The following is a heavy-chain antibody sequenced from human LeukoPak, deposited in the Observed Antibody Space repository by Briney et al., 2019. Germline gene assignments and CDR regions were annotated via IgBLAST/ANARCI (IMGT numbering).Heavy chain of an antibody. CDR1: GYSFTSYW. J-gene: IGHJ3*02. D-gene: IGHD2-2*02. Sequence: GESLKISCKGSGYSFTSYWIGWVRQMPGKGLDWMGIIYPGDSDTRYSPSFQGQVTISADKSISTAYLQWSSLKASDTAMYYCARGSCSSTSCYTAFDIWGQGTMVTVSS. CDR3: ARGSCSSTSCYTAFDI. V-gene: IGHV5-51*01. CDR2: IYPGDSDT.